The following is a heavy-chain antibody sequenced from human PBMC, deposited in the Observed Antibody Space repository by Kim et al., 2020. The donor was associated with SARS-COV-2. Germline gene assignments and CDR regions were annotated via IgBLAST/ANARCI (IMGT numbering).Heavy chain of an antibody. CDR3: ARHYYDSSGYSNFDY. D-gene: IGHD3-22*01. Sequence: PSFQGQVTISADKSISTAYLQWSSLNASDTAMYYCARHYYDSSGYSNFDYWGQGTLVTVSS. J-gene: IGHJ4*02. V-gene: IGHV5-51*01.